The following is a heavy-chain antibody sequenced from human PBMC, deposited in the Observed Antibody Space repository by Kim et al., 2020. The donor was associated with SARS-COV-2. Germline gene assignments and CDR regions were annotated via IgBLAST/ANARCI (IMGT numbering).Heavy chain of an antibody. CDR1: GFTFSNAW. CDR2: IKSKTDGGTT. V-gene: IGHV3-15*01. J-gene: IGHJ4*02. CDR3: TTDEEGATYVDY. D-gene: IGHD1-26*01. Sequence: GGSLRLSCAASGFTFSNAWMSWVRQAPGKGLEWVGRIKSKTDGGTTDYAAPVKGRFTISRDDSKNTLYLQMNSLKTEDTAVYYCTTDEEGATYVDYWGQGTLVTVSS.